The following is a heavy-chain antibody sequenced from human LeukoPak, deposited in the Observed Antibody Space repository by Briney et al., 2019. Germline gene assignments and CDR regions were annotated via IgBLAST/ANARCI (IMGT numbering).Heavy chain of an antibody. J-gene: IGHJ5*02. D-gene: IGHD3-10*01. Sequence: ASVKVSCKASGGTFSSYAIGWVRQAPGQGLEWMGGIIPIFGTANYAQKFQGRVTITADESTSTAYMELSSLRSEDTAVYYCARDQGYGSGSYVLWFDPWGQGTLVTVSS. V-gene: IGHV1-69*13. CDR2: IIPIFGTA. CDR3: ARDQGYGSGSYVLWFDP. CDR1: GGTFSSYA.